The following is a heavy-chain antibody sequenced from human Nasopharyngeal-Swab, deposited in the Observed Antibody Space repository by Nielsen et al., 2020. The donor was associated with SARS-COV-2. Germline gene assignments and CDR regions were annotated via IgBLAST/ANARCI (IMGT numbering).Heavy chain of an antibody. CDR2: IYYSGST. D-gene: IGHD3-16*01. CDR3: ARRVARAPRHEGDYYYGMDV. J-gene: IGHJ6*02. V-gene: IGHV4-39*01. Sequence: RQAPGKGLEWIESIYYSGSTYYNPSLKSRVTISVDTSKNQFSLKLSSVTAADTAVYYCARRVARAPRHEGDYYYGMDVWGQGTTVTVSS.